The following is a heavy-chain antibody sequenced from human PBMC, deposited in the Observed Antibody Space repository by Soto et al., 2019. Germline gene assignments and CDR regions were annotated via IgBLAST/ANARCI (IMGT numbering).Heavy chain of an antibody. CDR1: SGSVFSSNW. Sequence: QVQLQESGPGLVKPSGTLSLTCAVSSGSVFSSNWWSWVRLPPGKGLEWIGETRNSGGANYKPSLKSRVTLTVDRSRNHIFLELSSVTAADTAVYYCASHLVMAGTRGFDHWGLGTLVTVSS. CDR3: ASHLVMAGTRGFDH. D-gene: IGHD6-19*01. V-gene: IGHV4-4*02. J-gene: IGHJ4*02. CDR2: TRNSGGA.